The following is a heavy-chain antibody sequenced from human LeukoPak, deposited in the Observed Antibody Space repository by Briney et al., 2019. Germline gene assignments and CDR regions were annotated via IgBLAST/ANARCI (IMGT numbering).Heavy chain of an antibody. V-gene: IGHV3-23*01. D-gene: IGHD4-23*01. J-gene: IGHJ3*02. Sequence: GGSLRLSCAASGITLSGYAMSWVRQAPGKGLEWVSVISGSCGMTHYADSVNSWFTISRDSSKNTMYLQMNSLRAEDTAIYFGAKGDYGGNPDAFDIWGQETMVTVSS. CDR3: AKGDYGGNPDAFDI. CDR1: GITLSGYA. CDR2: ISGSCGMT.